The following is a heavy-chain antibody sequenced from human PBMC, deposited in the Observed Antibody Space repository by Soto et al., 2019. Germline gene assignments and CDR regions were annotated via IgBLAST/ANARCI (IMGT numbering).Heavy chain of an antibody. CDR3: ARHPPIELVVSFTLFYDSSGYSRRLIFDI. CDR2: IYPGDSDI. V-gene: IGHV5-51*01. CDR1: RCNFYNYW. Sequence: PGESLKISCKGCRCNFYNYWIAGVRQRPGKGLESMRIIYPGDSDIRYSPSFQGQVTISADKSISTAYLQWSSQKASDTAMYYCARHPPIELVVSFTLFYDSSGYSRRLIFDIWGQGTMVTVSS. D-gene: IGHD3-22*01. J-gene: IGHJ3*02.